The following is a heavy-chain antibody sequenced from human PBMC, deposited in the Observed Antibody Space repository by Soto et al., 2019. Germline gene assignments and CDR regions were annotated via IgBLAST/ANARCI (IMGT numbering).Heavy chain of an antibody. V-gene: IGHV3-23*01. J-gene: IGHJ4*02. CDR2: ISGSGGST. D-gene: IGHD3-10*01. Sequence: GSLRLSCAASGFTFSSYAMSLVRQAPGKGLEWVSAISGSGGSTYYADAVKGRFTISRDNSKNTLYLQMNSLRAEDTAVYYCAKDLLLLWFGDFDYWGQGTLVTVSS. CDR3: AKDLLLLWFGDFDY. CDR1: GFTFSSYA.